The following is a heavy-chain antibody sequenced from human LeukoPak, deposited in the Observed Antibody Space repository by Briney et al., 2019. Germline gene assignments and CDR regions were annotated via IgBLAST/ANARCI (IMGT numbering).Heavy chain of an antibody. V-gene: IGHV3-23*01. CDR2: ISGSGGST. CDR3: AKDDVVVVGTTRH. Sequence: SGGSLRLSCAASGFTFSSYAMSWVRQAPGKGLEWVSAISGSGGSTYYADSVKGRFTISRDNSKNTLYLQMNSLRAEDTAVYYCAKDDVVVVGTTRHWGQGTLVTVSS. CDR1: GFTFSSYA. D-gene: IGHD2-2*01. J-gene: IGHJ4*02.